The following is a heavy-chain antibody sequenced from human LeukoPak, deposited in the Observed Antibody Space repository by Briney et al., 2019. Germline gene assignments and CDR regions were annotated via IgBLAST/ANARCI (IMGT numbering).Heavy chain of an antibody. V-gene: IGHV3-74*01. CDR2: INSDGSST. J-gene: IGHJ4*02. CDR3: ARDSPGYYYGSGSYRD. Sequence: GGSLRLSCAASGFTFSSYWMHWVRQAPGKGLVWVSRINSDGSSTSYADSVKGRFTISRDNAKNTLCLQMNSLRAEDTAVYYCARDSPGYYYGSGSYRDWGQGTLVTVSS. D-gene: IGHD3-10*01. CDR1: GFTFSSYW.